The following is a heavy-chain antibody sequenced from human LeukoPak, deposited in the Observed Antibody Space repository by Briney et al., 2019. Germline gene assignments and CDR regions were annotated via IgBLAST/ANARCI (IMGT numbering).Heavy chain of an antibody. V-gene: IGHV4-59*08. CDR3: ARVGGGNYYYYGMDV. CDR2: IYYSGSI. Sequence: SETLSLTCTVSGGSIDSYYWSWIRQPPGKGLEWIGYIYYSGSINYNPSLKSRLTIAVDTSKNRFSLKLSSVTAADTAIYYCARVGGGNYYYYGMDVWGQGTTVTVSS. D-gene: IGHD2-15*01. CDR1: GGSIDSYY. J-gene: IGHJ6*02.